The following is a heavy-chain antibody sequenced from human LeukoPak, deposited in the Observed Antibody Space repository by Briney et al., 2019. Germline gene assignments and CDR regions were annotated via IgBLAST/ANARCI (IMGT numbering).Heavy chain of an antibody. Sequence: SETLSLTCTVSGGSIRSSSYYWAWIRQPPGQGLEWFGSIYYSGSTYYNPSLNSRVTMSVDTSKNQFSLKLSSVTAADTAVYYCARHFGSGRYFLDSWGQGTLVTVSS. V-gene: IGHV4-39*01. CDR3: ARHFGSGRYFLDS. CDR2: IYYSGST. CDR1: GGSIRSSSYY. D-gene: IGHD6-19*01. J-gene: IGHJ4*02.